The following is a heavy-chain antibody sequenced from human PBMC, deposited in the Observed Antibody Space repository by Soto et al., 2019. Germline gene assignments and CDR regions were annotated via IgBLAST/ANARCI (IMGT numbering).Heavy chain of an antibody. D-gene: IGHD3-9*01. V-gene: IGHV4-28*01. CDR1: GYSISSSNW. J-gene: IGHJ6*02. CDR2: IYYSGTT. Sequence: SETLSLTCAVSGYSISSSNWWGWIRQPPGKGLEWIGYIYYSGTTYYNPSLKSRVTMSVDTSKNQFSLKLRSVTAADTAVYYCSRRQLRFFDSYCMDVWGQGTTVTVSS. CDR3: SRRQLRFFDSYCMDV.